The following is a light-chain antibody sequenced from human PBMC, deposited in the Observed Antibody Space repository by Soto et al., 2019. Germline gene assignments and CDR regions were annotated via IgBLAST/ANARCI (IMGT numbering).Light chain of an antibody. J-gene: IGKJ2*01. CDR3: QQYGNLPLT. V-gene: IGKV1-33*01. Sequence: DIQMTQSPSSLSASVGDRVTITCQARQDISNYLTWYQQKPGKAPKLLIYDAYNLETGVQSRFSVSRSGTDFTFTISSLQTEDMATYYCQQYGNLPLTFGQGTKLEIK. CDR1: QDISNY. CDR2: DAY.